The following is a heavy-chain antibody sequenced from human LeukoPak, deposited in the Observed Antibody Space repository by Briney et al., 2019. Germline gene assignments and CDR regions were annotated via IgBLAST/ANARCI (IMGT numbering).Heavy chain of an antibody. CDR1: GFTFSSYS. J-gene: IGHJ4*02. V-gene: IGHV3-48*02. CDR2: ISSSSSTI. D-gene: IGHD3-22*01. CDR3: ARGTYYYDSSGYAAG. Sequence: GGSLRLSCAASGFTFSSYSMNWVRQAPGKGLEWVSYISSSSSTIYYADSVKGRFTISRDNAKNSLYLQMNSLRDEDTAVYYCARGTYYYDSSGYAAGWGQGTLVTVSS.